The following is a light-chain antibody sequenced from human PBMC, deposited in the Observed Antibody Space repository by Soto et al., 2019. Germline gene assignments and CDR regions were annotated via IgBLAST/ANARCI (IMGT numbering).Light chain of an antibody. CDR1: ESIYSW. J-gene: IGKJ1*01. CDR2: KTS. V-gene: IGKV1-5*03. Sequence: IQMTQSPSTLSASVGDPVTITCRATESIYSWLAWYKQIPGKAPQLLIYKTSTLQGGVPSRFSGSGSGADYPITISSLQPDDFATYYCQEYNTNSRTFGQGTRV. CDR3: QEYNTNSRT.